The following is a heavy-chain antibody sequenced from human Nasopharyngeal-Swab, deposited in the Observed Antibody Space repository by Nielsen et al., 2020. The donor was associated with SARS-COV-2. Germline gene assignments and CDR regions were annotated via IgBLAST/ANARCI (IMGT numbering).Heavy chain of an antibody. J-gene: IGHJ3*02. CDR3: ARQTIYGGNSHDAFDI. D-gene: IGHD4-23*01. Sequence: GESLKISCKGSGYSFTSYWIGWVRQMPGKGLEWMGIIYPGDSDTRYSPSFQGQVTISADKSISTAYLQWSSLKASDTAMYYCARQTIYGGNSHDAFDIWGQGTMVTASS. CDR1: GYSFTSYW. V-gene: IGHV5-51*01. CDR2: IYPGDSDT.